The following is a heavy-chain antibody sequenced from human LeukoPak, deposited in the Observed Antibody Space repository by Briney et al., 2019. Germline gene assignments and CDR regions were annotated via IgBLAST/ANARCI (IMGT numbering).Heavy chain of an antibody. Sequence: RASVKVSCKASGYPFSTYGLSWVRQAPGQGLEWLGQISGNDGDTNYAQKFQGRVTMTTDTATSTAYMELTSLRSDDTAVYYCARDVPDFWSGFDYWGPGTLVTVSP. V-gene: IGHV1-18*01. CDR3: ARDVPDFWSGFDY. CDR1: GYPFSTYG. J-gene: IGHJ4*02. D-gene: IGHD3-3*01. CDR2: ISGNDGDT.